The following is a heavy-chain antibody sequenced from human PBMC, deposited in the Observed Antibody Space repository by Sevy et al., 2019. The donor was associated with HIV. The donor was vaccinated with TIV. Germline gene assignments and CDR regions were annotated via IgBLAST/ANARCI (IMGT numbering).Heavy chain of an antibody. CDR3: ATGFPGEYPECGSFRCYTDYFDQ. CDR2: FDPEDAET. V-gene: IGHV1-24*01. D-gene: IGHD2-2*02. J-gene: IGHJ4*02. CDR1: GYTLTELS. Sequence: ASVKVSCKISGYTLTELSMHWARQAPGRGLEWMGGFDPEDAETIYAQMFQGRVTMTEDTSADTAYMELSSLRSEDTAVYYCATGFPGEYPECGSFRCYTDYFDQWGQGTLVTVSS.